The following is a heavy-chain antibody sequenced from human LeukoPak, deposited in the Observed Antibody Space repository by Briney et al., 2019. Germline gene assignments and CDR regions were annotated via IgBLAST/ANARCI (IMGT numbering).Heavy chain of an antibody. D-gene: IGHD2-15*01. J-gene: IGHJ4*02. V-gene: IGHV3-21*01. CDR2: ISGSSSYI. Sequence: GGSLRLSCAASGFTFSNYAMSWVRQAPGKGLELLSSISGSSSYIYYADSVKGRFTISSDNANNSLYLQMNILRADDTAVYYCARDLYLAATPDDYWGQGNLVTVSS. CDR3: ARDLYLAATPDDY. CDR1: GFTFSNYA.